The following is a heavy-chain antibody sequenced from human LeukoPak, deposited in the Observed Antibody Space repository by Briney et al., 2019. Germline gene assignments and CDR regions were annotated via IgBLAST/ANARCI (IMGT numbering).Heavy chain of an antibody. V-gene: IGHV3-74*01. J-gene: IGHJ4*02. Sequence: PGGSLRLSCVASGFTFSSYWMHWVRQAPGKGLVWVSRINSDGSSTSYADSVKGRFTISRDNAKNTLYLQMNSLRAEDTAVYYCARQAYQYYDFWSGYHDYWGQGTLVTVSS. CDR2: INSDGSST. D-gene: IGHD3-3*01. CDR1: GFTFSSYW. CDR3: ARQAYQYYDFWSGYHDY.